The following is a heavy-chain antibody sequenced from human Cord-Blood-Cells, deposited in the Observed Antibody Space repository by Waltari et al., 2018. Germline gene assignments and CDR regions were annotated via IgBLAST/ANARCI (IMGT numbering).Heavy chain of an antibody. CDR2: INPNSGGT. D-gene: IGHD6-13*01. CDR3: ARAYSSSWYKVNWFDP. Sequence: QVQLVRSGAEVKKPGASVKVSCKASGYTFTGYYMHWVRQAPGQGLEWMGWINPNSGGTNHAQKFQGWVTMTRDTSSSTAYMELSRLRSDDTAGYYCARAYSSSWYKVNWFDPWGQGTLVTVSS. V-gene: IGHV1-2*04. J-gene: IGHJ5*02. CDR1: GYTFTGYY.